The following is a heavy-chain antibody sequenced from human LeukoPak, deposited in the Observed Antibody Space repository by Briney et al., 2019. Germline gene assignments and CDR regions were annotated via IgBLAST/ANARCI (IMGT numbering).Heavy chain of an antibody. J-gene: IGHJ4*02. D-gene: IGHD4-23*01. CDR2: IFYSGTT. Sequence: PSETLSLTCTVSGGATSSSNYYWAWIRQPPGKGLEWMGCIFYSGTTHYNSSLKSRVTISIDTSKNQFSLKLSSVTAADTAVYYCARLSNYGGHSGDGYWGQGTLVTVSS. CDR3: ARLSNYGGHSGDGY. V-gene: IGHV4-39*01. CDR1: GGATSSSNYY.